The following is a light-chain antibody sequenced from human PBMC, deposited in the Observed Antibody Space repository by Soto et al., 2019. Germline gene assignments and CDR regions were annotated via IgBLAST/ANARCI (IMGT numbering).Light chain of an antibody. Sequence: DIQMTQSPFTLSASVGDRVTITCRASQSISGWLAWYQQKPGRAPNLLISDASSLESGVPSRFSGSGSGTEFTLNSSGLQTDDFATYYCKQYSSYSSFGQGTKLEIK. CDR3: KQYSSYSS. J-gene: IGKJ2*01. V-gene: IGKV1-5*01. CDR1: QSISGW. CDR2: DAS.